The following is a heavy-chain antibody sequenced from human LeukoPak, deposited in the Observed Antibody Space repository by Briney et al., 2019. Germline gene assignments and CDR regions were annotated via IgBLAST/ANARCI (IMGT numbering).Heavy chain of an antibody. CDR3: ARDYYGSGSYGP. CDR1: GFTFSSYE. V-gene: IGHV3-48*03. D-gene: IGHD3-10*01. CDR2: ISSRGSTI. Sequence: GGSLRLSCAASGFTFSSYEMNWVRQAPGKGLEWVSYISSRGSTIYYAESVKGRFTSSRDNAKNSLYLQMSSLRAKDTAVYYCARDYYGSGSYGPWGQGTLVTVSS. J-gene: IGHJ5*02.